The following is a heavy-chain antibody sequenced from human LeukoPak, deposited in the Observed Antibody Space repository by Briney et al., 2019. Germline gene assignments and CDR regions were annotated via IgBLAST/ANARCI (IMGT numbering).Heavy chain of an antibody. V-gene: IGHV3-66*01. CDR2: IYSGGST. Sequence: PGGSLRLSCAASGFTFSNFAMTWVRQAPGKGLEWVSVIYSGGSTYYADSVKGRFTISRDSSKNTLFLQMNSLRVEDTAVYYCARGEGNFDYWGQGTLVTVSS. CDR1: GFTFSNFA. CDR3: ARGEGNFDY. J-gene: IGHJ4*02.